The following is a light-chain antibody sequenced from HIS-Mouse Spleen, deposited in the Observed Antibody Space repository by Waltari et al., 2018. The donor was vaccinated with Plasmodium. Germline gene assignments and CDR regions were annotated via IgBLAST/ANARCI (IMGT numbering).Light chain of an antibody. J-gene: IGLJ2*01. V-gene: IGLV2-14*03. CDR1: SSDDCGYNY. CDR2: DLS. Sequence: QSALTPPPSASGSPGQSITISCTGTSSDDCGYNYVSWYQQHPGKAPKLMIYDLSNRPSGVSNRFSGSKSGNTASLTISGLQAEDEADYYCSSYTSSSTLGVFGGGTKLTVL. CDR3: SSYTSSSTLGV.